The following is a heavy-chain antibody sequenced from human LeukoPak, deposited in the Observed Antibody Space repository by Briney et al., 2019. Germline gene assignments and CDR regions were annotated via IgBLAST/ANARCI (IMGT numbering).Heavy chain of an antibody. V-gene: IGHV1-24*01. CDR1: GAILIELS. Sequence: ASVKVSCKVSGAILIELSIHWVRQSPGKGLEWMGGFDSEDGKTKAAQSFLDRVSLTEDTSLATAYMELRSLTSEDTAVYYCVTGSSERDYYDSGTYYLGDSWGQGTVVTVSS. CDR2: FDSEDGKT. J-gene: IGHJ4*02. D-gene: IGHD3-10*01. CDR3: VTGSSERDYYDSGTYYLGDS.